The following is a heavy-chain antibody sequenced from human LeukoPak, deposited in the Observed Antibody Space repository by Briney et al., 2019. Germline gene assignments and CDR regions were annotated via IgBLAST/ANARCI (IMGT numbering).Heavy chain of an antibody. CDR3: ARDYGSGSGWFDP. CDR1: GYSFTSYG. V-gene: IGHV1-18*01. J-gene: IGHJ5*02. D-gene: IGHD3-10*01. CDR2: ISGYNGNT. Sequence: GASVKVSYKASGYSFTSYGISWVRQAPGQGLDWMGWISGYNGNTKYAQKVQGRVNMTADTSTSTIYMELRSLRSDDTAVYYCARDYGSGSGWFDPWGQGTLVIVSS.